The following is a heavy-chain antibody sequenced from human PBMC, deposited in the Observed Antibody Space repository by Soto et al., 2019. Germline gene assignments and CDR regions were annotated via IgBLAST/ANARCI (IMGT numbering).Heavy chain of an antibody. CDR1: GGSFSVYY. Sequence: SETLSLTCAVYGGSFSVYYWSWIRQPPGKGLEWIGEINDSGSTNYIPFLKRRVTISVDTSKKQFSLKLNSVTAADTAVYYCARLRTPPITVFGGTGPHYSHYGMDVWGQGTTVTVSS. D-gene: IGHD3-3*01. CDR3: ARLRTPPITVFGGTGPHYSHYGMDV. J-gene: IGHJ6*02. V-gene: IGHV4-34*01. CDR2: INDSGST.